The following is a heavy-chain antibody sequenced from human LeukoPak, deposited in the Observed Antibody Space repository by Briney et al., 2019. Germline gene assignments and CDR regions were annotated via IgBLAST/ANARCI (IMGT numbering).Heavy chain of an antibody. CDR3: ARVVVVAATLYYFDY. CDR2: INPTSGGT. J-gene: IGHJ4*02. Sequence: GASVKVSCKASGHTFTAYYMFWVRQAPGQGLEWMGWINPTSGGTNYAPKFQGRVTMTRDTSISTAYMELSRLRSDDTAVYYCARVVVVAATLYYFDYWGQGTLVTVSS. V-gene: IGHV1-2*02. CDR1: GHTFTAYY. D-gene: IGHD2-15*01.